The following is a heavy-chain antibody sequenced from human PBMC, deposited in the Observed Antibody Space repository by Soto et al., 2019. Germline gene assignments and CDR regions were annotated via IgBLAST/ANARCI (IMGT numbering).Heavy chain of an antibody. Sequence: QVQLQQWGAGLLKPSETLSLTCAVYGGSFSGYYWSWIRQPPGKGLEWIGEINHSGSTNYNPSLKSRXXIXVXXSKNQFSLKLSSVTAADTAVYYCERGPQGYNWFDPWGQGTLVTVSS. CDR2: INHSGST. J-gene: IGHJ5*02. CDR1: GGSFSGYY. V-gene: IGHV4-34*01. CDR3: ERGPQGYNWFDP.